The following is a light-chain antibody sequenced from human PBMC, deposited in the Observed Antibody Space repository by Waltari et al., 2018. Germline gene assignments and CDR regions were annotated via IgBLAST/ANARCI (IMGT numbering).Light chain of an antibody. CDR1: QGISSF. Sequence: QLTQSPSSLSASVGDSVTITCRASQGISSFLDWYQQKAGKAPKLLIYAASTLQSGVPSRFSGSGSGTDFTLTISSLQPEDFATYYCQQLNSYPPTFGGGTKVEIK. V-gene: IGKV1-9*01. CDR2: AAS. J-gene: IGKJ4*01. CDR3: QQLNSYPPT.